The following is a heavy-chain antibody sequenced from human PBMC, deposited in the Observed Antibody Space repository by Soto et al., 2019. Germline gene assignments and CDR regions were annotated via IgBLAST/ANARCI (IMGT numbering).Heavy chain of an antibody. V-gene: IGHV4-59*01. CDR3: ARGRKQPSPAGGVDV. Sequence: QVQLQESGPGLVKPSETLSLTCTVSADFFSTYFWTWIRQPPGKGLEYIGHIYYSGSTIYNPPLKSRVTISIDTSNNQFSLKMSSVTAADTAVYYCARGRKQPSPAGGVDVWGQGTTVTVSS. CDR2: IYYSGST. D-gene: IGHD6-13*01. J-gene: IGHJ6*02. CDR1: ADFFSTYF.